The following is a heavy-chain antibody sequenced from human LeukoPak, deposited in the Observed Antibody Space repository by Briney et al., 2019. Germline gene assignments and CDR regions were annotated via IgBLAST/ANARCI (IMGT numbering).Heavy chain of an antibody. V-gene: IGHV3-23*01. CDR3: ATSTSYYDFWSGYYSFDY. J-gene: IGHJ4*02. CDR2: ISGSGDNT. Sequence: GGSLRLSCAASGFTFSSYAMSWVRQAPGKGLEWVSGISGSGDNTYYADSVKGRFTISRDNSKNTLYVQVNSLGTEDTAAYYCATSTSYYDFWSGYYSFDYWGQGTLVTVSS. CDR1: GFTFSSYA. D-gene: IGHD3-3*01.